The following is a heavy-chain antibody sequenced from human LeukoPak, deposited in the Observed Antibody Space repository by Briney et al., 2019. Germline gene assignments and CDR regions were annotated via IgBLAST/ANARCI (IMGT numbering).Heavy chain of an antibody. D-gene: IGHD7-27*01. CDR3: ARQTEVWDYFDY. J-gene: IGHJ4*02. CDR1: GFTFSSYS. Sequence: GGSLRLPCAASGFTFSSYSMNWVRQAPGKGLEWVSSISSSSSYIYYADSVKGRFTISRDNAKNSLYLQMNSLRAEDTAVYYCARQTEVWDYFDYWGQGTLVTVSS. CDR2: ISSSSSYI. V-gene: IGHV3-21*01.